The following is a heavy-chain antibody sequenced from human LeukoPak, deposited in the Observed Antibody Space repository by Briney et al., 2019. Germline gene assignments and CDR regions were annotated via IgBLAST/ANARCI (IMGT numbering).Heavy chain of an antibody. CDR2: IYTSGST. J-gene: IGHJ4*02. CDR1: GGSISSGSYY. V-gene: IGHV4-61*02. D-gene: IGHD1-26*01. Sequence: PSGTLSLTCTVSGGSISSGSYYWSWIRQPAGKGLEWIGRIYTSGSTNYNPSLKSRVTISVDTSKNQFSLKLSSVTAADTAVYYCARAVGSYHSYWGQGTLVTVSS. CDR3: ARAVGSYHSY.